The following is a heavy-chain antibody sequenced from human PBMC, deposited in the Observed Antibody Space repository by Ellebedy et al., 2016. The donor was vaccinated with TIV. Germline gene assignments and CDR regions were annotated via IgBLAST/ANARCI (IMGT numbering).Heavy chain of an antibody. CDR2: INPSDGGT. D-gene: IGHD6-13*01. Sequence: AASVKVSCKASGYTFTNNYIHWVRQAPGQGPEWMGIINPSDGGTVYEQKLLGRVTMTSDTSTSTVYMELSSLRSEDTAVYYCARDRYSSSGRKRGSMDVWGQGTTVTVFS. CDR3: ARDRYSSSGRKRGSMDV. V-gene: IGHV1-46*04. CDR1: GYTFTNNY. J-gene: IGHJ6*02.